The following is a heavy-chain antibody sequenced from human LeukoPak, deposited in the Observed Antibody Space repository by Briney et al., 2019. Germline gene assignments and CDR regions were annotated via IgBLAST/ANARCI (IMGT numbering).Heavy chain of an antibody. D-gene: IGHD4-17*01. Sequence: ASVKVSCKASGYTFTSYGISWVRQAPGQGLEWMGIINPSGGSTSYAQKFQGRVTMTRDMSTSTVYMELSSLRSEDTAVYYCARDCESGYGDYPYYFDYWGQGTLVTVSS. CDR1: GYTFTSYG. V-gene: IGHV1-46*01. CDR3: ARDCESGYGDYPYYFDY. CDR2: INPSGGST. J-gene: IGHJ4*02.